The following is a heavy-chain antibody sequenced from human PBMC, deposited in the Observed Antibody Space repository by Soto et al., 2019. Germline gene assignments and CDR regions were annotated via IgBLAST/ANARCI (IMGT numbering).Heavy chain of an antibody. J-gene: IGHJ4*02. D-gene: IGHD5-12*01. V-gene: IGHV3-23*01. CDR3: AKVATDRGYSAEGQIDY. CDR2: ISGSGGST. CDR1: GFTFSSYA. Sequence: EVQLLESGGGLVQPGGSLRLSCAASGFTFSSYAMSWVRQAPGKGLEWVSAISGSGGSTYYADSVKGRFTISRDNSKNTLYLQMNSLRAEDTAVYYCAKVATDRGYSAEGQIDYWGQGTLVTVSS.